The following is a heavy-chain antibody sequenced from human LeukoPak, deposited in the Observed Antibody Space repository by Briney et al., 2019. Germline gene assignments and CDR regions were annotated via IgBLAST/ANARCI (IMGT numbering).Heavy chain of an antibody. Sequence: GGSLRLSCAASGFTFSSYGMHWVRQAPGKGLEWVALISYDGSNEYYADSVKGRFTISRDNSKNTLYLQMNSLRAEDTAVYYCANTPGVTTFYWGQGTLVTVSS. CDR1: GFTFSSYG. CDR2: ISYDGSNE. J-gene: IGHJ4*02. V-gene: IGHV3-30*18. CDR3: ANTPGVTTFY. D-gene: IGHD4-11*01.